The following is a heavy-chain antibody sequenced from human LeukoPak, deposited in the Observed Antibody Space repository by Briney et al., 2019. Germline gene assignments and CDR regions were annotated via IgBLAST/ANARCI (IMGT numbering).Heavy chain of an antibody. J-gene: IGHJ4*02. CDR2: ISSSGSTI. D-gene: IGHD3-3*01. Sequence: GGSLRLSCAASGFTFSDYYMSWIRQAPGKGLEWVSYISSSGSTIYYADSVKGRFTISRDNAKNSLYLQMNSLRAEDTAVYYCARDNDFWSGYYRPIDYWGQGTLVTVSS. V-gene: IGHV3-11*04. CDR1: GFTFSDYY. CDR3: ARDNDFWSGYYRPIDY.